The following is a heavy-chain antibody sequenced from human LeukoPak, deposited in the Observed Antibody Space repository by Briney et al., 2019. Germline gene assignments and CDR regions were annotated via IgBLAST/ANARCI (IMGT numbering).Heavy chain of an antibody. Sequence: PSETLSLTCAVYGGSFSGYYWSWIRQPPGKGLEWIGEINHSGSTNYNPSLKSRVTISVDMSKNQFSLKLSSVTAADTAVYYCASSYFPAGVYYFDYWGQGTLVTVSS. J-gene: IGHJ4*02. CDR1: GGSFSGYY. CDR2: INHSGST. D-gene: IGHD7-27*01. V-gene: IGHV4-34*01. CDR3: ASSYFPAGVYYFDY.